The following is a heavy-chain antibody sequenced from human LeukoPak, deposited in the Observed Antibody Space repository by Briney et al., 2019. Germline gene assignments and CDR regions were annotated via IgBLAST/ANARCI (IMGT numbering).Heavy chain of an antibody. D-gene: IGHD5-24*01. V-gene: IGHV3-53*01. J-gene: IGHJ4*02. Sequence: GGSLRLSCAASGFTVSSNYMSWVRQAPGKGLEWVSVIYSGGSTYYADSVKGRFTISRDNSKNTLYLQMNSLRAEDTAVYYCARGDGYNPYYFDYWGRGTLVTVSS. CDR2: IYSGGST. CDR1: GFTVSSNY. CDR3: ARGDGYNPYYFDY.